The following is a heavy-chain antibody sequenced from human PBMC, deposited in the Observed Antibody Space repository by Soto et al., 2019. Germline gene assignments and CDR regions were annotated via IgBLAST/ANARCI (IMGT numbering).Heavy chain of an antibody. D-gene: IGHD3-10*01. V-gene: IGHV3-23*01. CDR2: ISDNGDRT. CDR3: AKVHGSGTYYNFPDY. J-gene: IGHJ4*02. Sequence: PGGSLRLSCAASGFTFSTYAMSWVRHAPGKGLEWVSTISDNGDRTYYAASVKGRFTISRDNSKNTLYLLMNSLSAEDTALYYCAKVHGSGTYYNFPDYWGQGTLVTVSS. CDR1: GFTFSTYA.